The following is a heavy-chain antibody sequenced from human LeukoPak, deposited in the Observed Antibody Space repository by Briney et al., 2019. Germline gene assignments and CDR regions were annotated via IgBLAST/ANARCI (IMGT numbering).Heavy chain of an antibody. V-gene: IGHV4-4*02. Sequence: SGTLSLTCAVSGGSISSSNWWSWVRQPPGKGLEWIGEIYHSGSTNYKPSLKSRVTISVDKSKNQFSLKLSSVTAADTAVYYCARFGTTAAGDYYYYYGMDVWGQGTTVTVSS. CDR2: IYHSGST. J-gene: IGHJ6*02. CDR1: GGSISSSNW. CDR3: ARFGTTAAGDYYYYYGMDV. D-gene: IGHD6-13*01.